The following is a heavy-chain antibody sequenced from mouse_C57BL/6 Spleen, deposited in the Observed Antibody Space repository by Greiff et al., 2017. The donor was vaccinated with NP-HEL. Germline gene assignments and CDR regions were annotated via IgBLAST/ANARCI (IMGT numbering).Heavy chain of an antibody. CDR3: ARAGLRRDYYAMDY. J-gene: IGHJ4*01. CDR2: ISDGGSYT. D-gene: IGHD2-2*01. V-gene: IGHV5-4*03. Sequence: EVKLMESGGGLVKPGGSLKLSCAASGFTFSSYAMSWVRQTPEKRLEWVATISDGGSYTYYPDNVKGRFTISRDNAKNNLYLQISHLKSEDTAMYYCARAGLRRDYYAMDYWGQGTSVTVAS. CDR1: GFTFSSYA.